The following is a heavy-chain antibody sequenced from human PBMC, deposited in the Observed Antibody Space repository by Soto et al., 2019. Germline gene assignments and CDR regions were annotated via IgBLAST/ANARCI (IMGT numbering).Heavy chain of an antibody. CDR2: INHSGST. CDR3: ARSGHLLDY. Sequence: PSETLSLTCDVYGGSFSAYYWSWIRQPPGKGLEWIGEINHSGSTNYNPSLKSRVTISVDTSKNQFSLKLSSVTAADTAVYYCARSGHLLDYWGERTLVTVSS. CDR1: GGSFSAYY. J-gene: IGHJ4*02. D-gene: IGHD3-10*01. V-gene: IGHV4-34*01.